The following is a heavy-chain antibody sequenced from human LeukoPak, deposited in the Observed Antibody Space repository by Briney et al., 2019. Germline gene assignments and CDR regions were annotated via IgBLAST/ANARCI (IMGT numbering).Heavy chain of an antibody. Sequence: SETLSLTCTVSGDSINSYYWSWIRQPPGKGLEWIGCIYYTGSTNYNPSLKSRVTMSIDRSKNQFSLKLTSVTAADTAVYYCARHGTSSYYYYAMDVWGQGTTVTVSS. CDR1: GDSINSYY. CDR3: ARHGTSSYYYYAMDV. CDR2: IYYTGST. J-gene: IGHJ6*02. D-gene: IGHD1-26*01. V-gene: IGHV4-59*08.